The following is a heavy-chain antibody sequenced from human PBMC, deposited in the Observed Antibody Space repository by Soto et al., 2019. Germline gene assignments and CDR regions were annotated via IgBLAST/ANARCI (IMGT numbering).Heavy chain of an antibody. D-gene: IGHD3-10*01. V-gene: IGHV4-39*01. CDR3: ASGGVVMVREINYYYGMDV. CDR1: GGSISSSSYY. J-gene: IGHJ6*02. CDR2: IYYSGST. Sequence: SETLSLTCTVSGGSISSSSYYWGWIRQPPGKGLEWIGSIYYSGSTYYNPSLKSRVTISVDTSKNQFSLKLSFVTAAETAVYYCASGGVVMVREINYYYGMDVWGQGTTVTVSS.